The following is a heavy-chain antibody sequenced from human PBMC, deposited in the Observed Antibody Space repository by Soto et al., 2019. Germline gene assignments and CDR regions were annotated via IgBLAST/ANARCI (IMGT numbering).Heavy chain of an antibody. CDR2: FYSGGSA. J-gene: IGHJ4*02. D-gene: IGHD5-18*01. CDR1: GFTVSSNY. CDR3: ARHGYSYGGGYFVY. V-gene: IGHV3-66*04. Sequence: EVQLVESGGGLVQPGGSLRLSCAASGFTVSSNYMSWVRQAPGKGLEWVSVFYSGGSAYYADSVKGRFTISRDNSKHALYLQLNSLRAEDTAVYYCARHGYSYGGGYFVYWGQGTLVTVSS.